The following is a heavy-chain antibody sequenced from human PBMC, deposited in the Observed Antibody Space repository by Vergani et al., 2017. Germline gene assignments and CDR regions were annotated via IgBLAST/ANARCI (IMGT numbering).Heavy chain of an antibody. CDR2: IYYSGST. CDR1: GGSISSSSYY. J-gene: IGHJ3*02. Sequence: QLQLQESGPGLVKPSETLSLTCTVSGGSISSSSYYWGWIRQPPGKGLEWIGSIYYSGSTYYNPSLKSRVTISVDTSKNQFSLKLSSVTAADTAVYYCARLASCSGGSCYSDAFDIWGQGTMVTVSS. CDR3: ARLASCSGGSCYSDAFDI. D-gene: IGHD2-15*01. V-gene: IGHV4-39*01.